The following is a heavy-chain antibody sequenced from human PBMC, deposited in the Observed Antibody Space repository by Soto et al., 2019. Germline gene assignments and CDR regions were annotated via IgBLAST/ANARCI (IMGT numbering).Heavy chain of an antibody. CDR2: IYYSGST. CDR3: ARGGSRFLEWLLYDY. Sequence: SETLSLTCTVSGGSISSGDYYWSWIRQPPGKGLEWIGYIYYSGSTYYNPSLKSRVTISVDTSKNQFSLKLSSVTAADTAVYYCARGGSRFLEWLLYDYWGQGTLVTV. CDR1: GGSISSGDYY. J-gene: IGHJ4*02. V-gene: IGHV4-30-4*01. D-gene: IGHD3-3*01.